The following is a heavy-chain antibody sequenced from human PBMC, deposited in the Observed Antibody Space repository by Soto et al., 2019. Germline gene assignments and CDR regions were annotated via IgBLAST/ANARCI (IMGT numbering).Heavy chain of an antibody. D-gene: IGHD3-22*01. J-gene: IGHJ4*02. V-gene: IGHV4-61*01. CDR2: IYYSGST. Sequence: SETLSLTCTVSGASVSSGSYYWSWIRQPPGKGLEWIGYIYYSGSTNYNPSPKSRVTISVDTSKNQSSLKLSSVTAADTAVYYCAADYYDSSGAGDFDYWGQGTLVTVSS. CDR3: AADYYDSSGAGDFDY. CDR1: GASVSSGSYY.